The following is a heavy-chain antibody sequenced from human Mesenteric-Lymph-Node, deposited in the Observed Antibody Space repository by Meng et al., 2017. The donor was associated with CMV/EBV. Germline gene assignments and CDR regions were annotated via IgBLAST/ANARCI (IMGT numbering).Heavy chain of an antibody. CDR1: GITVSSNY. D-gene: IGHD2-2*01. J-gene: IGHJ5*02. Sequence: GESLKISCAASGITVSSNYMNWVRQAPGKGLEWVAGISGSGSTTKYSASVEGRFIISRDNSKDTLCLQMNRLGAEDTALYFCAKDMWEYQLPDGSWGQGTLVTVSS. CDR2: ISGSGSTT. V-gene: IGHV3-23*01. CDR3: AKDMWEYQLPDGS.